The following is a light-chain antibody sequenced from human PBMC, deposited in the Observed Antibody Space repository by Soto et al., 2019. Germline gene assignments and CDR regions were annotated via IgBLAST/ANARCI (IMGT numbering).Light chain of an antibody. J-gene: IGLJ1*01. Sequence: QSLLTQPPSAYGTPGQRFTISCSGGSSNIGSNTVIWYQQLPGTAPKVLIYSNNQRPSGVPERFSGSKYGTSGSLAISGLQSEDEADYYCAAWDDSLNGYVFGTGTKVTVL. V-gene: IGLV1-44*01. CDR2: SNN. CDR3: AAWDDSLNGYV. CDR1: SSNIGSNT.